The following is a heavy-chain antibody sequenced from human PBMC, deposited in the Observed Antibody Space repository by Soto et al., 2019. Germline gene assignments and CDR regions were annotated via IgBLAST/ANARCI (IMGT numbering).Heavy chain of an antibody. V-gene: IGHV1-2*02. CDR2: INPKTAAT. D-gene: IGHD5-12*01. CDR3: ARIKWGLNYYNGMDV. CDR1: GYSFSDYF. J-gene: IGHJ6*02. Sequence: QVQLVQSGAEVKKSGASVKVSCKPSGYSFSDYFIQWVRQAPGQGLEWVAWINPKTAATNYAKKFQGRVSVTWYTSSTTAYMELTSLRPEDTAVYYCARIKWGLNYYNGMDVWGQGTTVIVSS.